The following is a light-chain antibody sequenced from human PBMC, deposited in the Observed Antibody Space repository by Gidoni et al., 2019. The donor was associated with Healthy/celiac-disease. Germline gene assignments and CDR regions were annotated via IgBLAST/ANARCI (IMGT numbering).Light chain of an antibody. CDR1: QSISSW. Sequence: DIQMTQFPSTLSASAGDRVTIPCRASQSISSWLAWYQQKPGKATKLLIYKASSVESGVPPRFSGRGSGTEFTLTISSLQPDDFATYYCQQDNSYSRTFGQGTRLEIK. CDR3: QQDNSYSRT. J-gene: IGKJ2*01. CDR2: KAS. V-gene: IGKV1-5*03.